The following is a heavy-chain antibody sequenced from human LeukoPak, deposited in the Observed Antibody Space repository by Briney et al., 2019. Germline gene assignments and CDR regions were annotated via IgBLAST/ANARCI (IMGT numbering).Heavy chain of an antibody. D-gene: IGHD3-9*01. CDR2: IGGRGGSA. CDR3: AKQGRDWLRDYYYYMDV. Sequence: PGGSLRLSCAASGFTFSGYGMSWVRQAPGKGLEWVSSIGGRGGSAYYADSVKGRFTISRDNSKNTLYLRMNSLRAEDTAVYYCAKQGRDWLRDYYYYMDVWGKGTTVTISS. V-gene: IGHV3-23*01. CDR1: GFTFSGYG. J-gene: IGHJ6*03.